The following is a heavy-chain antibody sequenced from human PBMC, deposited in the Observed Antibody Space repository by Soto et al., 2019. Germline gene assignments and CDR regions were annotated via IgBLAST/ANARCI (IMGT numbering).Heavy chain of an antibody. D-gene: IGHD2-2*01. CDR3: ARGVPATAGVSVGAFDI. V-gene: IGHV4-59*01. Sequence: SETLSLTCTVSGGSISSYYWSWIRQPPGKGLVWIGYIYYRGSTNYNPSLKSRVTISVDTSKNQFSLKLSSVTAADTAVYYCARGVPATAGVSVGAFDIWGQGTMVTVSS. J-gene: IGHJ3*02. CDR1: GGSISSYY. CDR2: IYYRGST.